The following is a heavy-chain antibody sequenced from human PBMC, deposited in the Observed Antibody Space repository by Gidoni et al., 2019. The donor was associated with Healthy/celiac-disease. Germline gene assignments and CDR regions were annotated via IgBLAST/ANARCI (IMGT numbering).Heavy chain of an antibody. CDR2: IYPGDSDT. Sequence: EVQLVQSGAEVKQPGESLKLSCKGSGYSFTSYWIGWVRQMPGKGLEWMGIIYPGDSDTRYSPSFQGQVTISADKSISTAYLQWSSLKASDTAMYYCARWELLRTFAFDIWGQGTMVTVSS. V-gene: IGHV5-51*01. CDR3: ARWELLRTFAFDI. D-gene: IGHD1-26*01. J-gene: IGHJ3*02. CDR1: GYSFTSYW.